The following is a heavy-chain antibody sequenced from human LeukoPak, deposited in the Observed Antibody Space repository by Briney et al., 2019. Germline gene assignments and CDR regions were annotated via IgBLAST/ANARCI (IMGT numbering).Heavy chain of an antibody. V-gene: IGHV3-53*01. CDR2: FYSGGST. CDR1: GFTVSSNY. CDR3: ARTTKGHMDV. Sequence: GGSLRLSCAASGFTVSSNYMSWVRQAPGKGLEWVSVFYSGGSTYYADSVKGRFTISRDNSKNTLHLQMNSLRAEDAAVYYCARTTKGHMDVWGKGTTVTISS. J-gene: IGHJ6*03. D-gene: IGHD1-14*01.